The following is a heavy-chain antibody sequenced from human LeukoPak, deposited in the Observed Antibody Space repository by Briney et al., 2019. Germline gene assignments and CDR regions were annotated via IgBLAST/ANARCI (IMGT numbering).Heavy chain of an antibody. Sequence: ASVKVSCKASAYTFTAYYIHWVRQAPGQGLEWMGWINPNNAGTNYAQKFQGRVTMTRDMSIRTAYMELSSLRSDDTAVYYCARAWYDDVWAGSRHELYHWGQGTLVTV. V-gene: IGHV1-2*02. J-gene: IGHJ4*02. D-gene: IGHD3-16*02. CDR3: ARAWYDDVWAGSRHELYH. CDR1: AYTFTAYY. CDR2: INPNNAGT.